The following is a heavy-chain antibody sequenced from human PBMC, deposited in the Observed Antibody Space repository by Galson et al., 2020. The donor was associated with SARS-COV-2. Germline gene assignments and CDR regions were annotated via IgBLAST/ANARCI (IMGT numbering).Heavy chain of an antibody. J-gene: IGHJ6*02. V-gene: IGHV4-39*01. D-gene: IGHD3-10*01. Sequence: SETLSLTCTVSGGSISSSSYYWGWIRQPPGKGLEWIGSFYYSGSTYYNPSLKSRVTISVDTSKNQFSLKLSSVTAADTAVYYCARVYGSGSYYPMGYYYGMDVWGQGTTVTVSS. CDR2: FYYSGST. CDR3: ARVYGSGSYYPMGYYYGMDV. CDR1: GGSISSSSYY.